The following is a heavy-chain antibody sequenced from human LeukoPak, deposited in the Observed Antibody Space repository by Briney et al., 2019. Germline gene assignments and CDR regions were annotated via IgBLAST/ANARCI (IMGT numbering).Heavy chain of an antibody. CDR3: TRGNWNNDLVL. D-gene: IGHD1/OR15-1a*01. Sequence: GGSLRLSCAASGFSVNNYYMNWVRQAPGKGLEWVSVIYSGGSKYYADSVKGRFTISRDISKNTLYLQMSSLRAEDTAVYYCTRGNWNNDLVLWGQGTLVTVSS. CDR1: GFSVNNYY. J-gene: IGHJ4*02. CDR2: IYSGGSK. V-gene: IGHV3-53*01.